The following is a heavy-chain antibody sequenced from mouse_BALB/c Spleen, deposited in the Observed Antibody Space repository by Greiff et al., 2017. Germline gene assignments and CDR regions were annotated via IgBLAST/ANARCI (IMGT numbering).Heavy chain of an antibody. D-gene: IGHD2-4*01. CDR3: ARTRDYDRYYAMDD. Sequence: QVQLQQPGAELVKPGASVKLSCKASGYTFTSYWMHWVKQRPGQGLEWIGEIDPSDSYTNYNQKFKGKATLTVDKSSSTAYMQLSSLTSEDSAVYYCARTRDYDRYYAMDDWGQGTSVTVSS. CDR1: GYTFTSYW. V-gene: IGHV1-69*02. CDR2: IDPSDSYT. J-gene: IGHJ4*01.